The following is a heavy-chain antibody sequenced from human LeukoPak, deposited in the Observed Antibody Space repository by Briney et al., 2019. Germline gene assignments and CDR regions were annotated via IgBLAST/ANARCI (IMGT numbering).Heavy chain of an antibody. CDR1: GFTVITND. J-gene: IGHJ4*02. CDR2: LYSDGNT. CDR3: ARGVEPLAANTLAY. Sequence: GGSLRLSCAASGFTVITNDMTWVRQAPGKGPEWVSVLYSDGNTKYADSVQGRFTISRDNSKNTLYLEMNSLSPDDTAVYYCARGVEPLAANTLAYWGQGTLVTASS. V-gene: IGHV3-53*01. D-gene: IGHD1-14*01.